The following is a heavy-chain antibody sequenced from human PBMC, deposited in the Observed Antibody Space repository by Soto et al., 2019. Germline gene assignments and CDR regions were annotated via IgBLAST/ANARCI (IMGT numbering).Heavy chain of an antibody. V-gene: IGHV3-23*01. J-gene: IGHJ3*02. Sequence: GGSLRLSCAASGFTFSSYAMSWVRQAPGKGLEWVSAISGSGGSTYYADSVKGRFTISRDNSKNTLYLQMNSLRAEDTAVYYCAKRDCSSTSCYGLLGAFDIWGQGTMVTVS. CDR2: ISGSGGST. CDR1: GFTFSSYA. D-gene: IGHD2-2*01. CDR3: AKRDCSSTSCYGLLGAFDI.